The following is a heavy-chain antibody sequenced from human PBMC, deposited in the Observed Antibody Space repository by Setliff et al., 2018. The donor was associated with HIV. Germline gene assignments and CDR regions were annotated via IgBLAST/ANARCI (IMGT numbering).Heavy chain of an antibody. J-gene: IGHJ6*03. CDR2: INPNSGGT. D-gene: IGHD6-6*01. Sequence: ASVKVSCKASGYTFTAYYMHWVRQAPGQGLEWMGWINPNSGGTVYAQKFQGRVTMTRDTSISTSYMELSGLRSDDTAVYYCARGELVRHYHYYYMDVWGKGTTVTVSS. V-gene: IGHV1-2*02. CDR1: GYTFTAYY. CDR3: ARGELVRHYHYYYMDV.